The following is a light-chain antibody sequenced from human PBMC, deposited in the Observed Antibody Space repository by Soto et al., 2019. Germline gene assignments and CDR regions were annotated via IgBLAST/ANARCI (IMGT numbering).Light chain of an antibody. J-gene: IGKJ5*01. Sequence: EIVLTQSPATLSLSPGERATLSCRASQSVSSYLAWYQQKPGQAPRLLIYDASNRATGIPARFSGSGSGSDFTLTIRSLEPEDFAVYYCQQRSNWPITSGQATRLEIK. CDR3: QQRSNWPIT. CDR1: QSVSSY. V-gene: IGKV3-11*01. CDR2: DAS.